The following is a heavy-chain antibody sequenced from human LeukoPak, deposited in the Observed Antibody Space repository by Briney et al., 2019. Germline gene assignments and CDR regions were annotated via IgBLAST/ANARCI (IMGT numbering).Heavy chain of an antibody. CDR2: HPPIFGTT. V-gene: IGHV1-69*06. Sequence: TVNVPCNTSGDTFSTFGTNGVPHPPRQGLEWMGDHPPIFGTTNYAQKFQGRVPITADKSTSTAYMGLSSLTSEDTAVYYCARDGAMIRGVFAMDVWGRGTTVIVSS. CDR1: GDTFSTFG. CDR3: ARDGAMIRGVFAMDV. J-gene: IGHJ6*04. D-gene: IGHD3-10*01.